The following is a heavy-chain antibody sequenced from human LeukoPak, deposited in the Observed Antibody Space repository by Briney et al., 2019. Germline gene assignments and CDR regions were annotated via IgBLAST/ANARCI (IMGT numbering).Heavy chain of an antibody. CDR2: ISGSGGST. CDR3: AKLKSRMVPAAPFDY. Sequence: GGSLRLSCAASGFTFSSYAISWVRQAPGKGLEWVSAISGSGGSTYYADSVKGRFTISRANSKNTLYLQMNSLRAEDTAVYYCAKLKSRMVPAAPFDYWGQGTLVTVSS. V-gene: IGHV3-23*01. CDR1: GFTFSSYA. J-gene: IGHJ4*02. D-gene: IGHD2-2*01.